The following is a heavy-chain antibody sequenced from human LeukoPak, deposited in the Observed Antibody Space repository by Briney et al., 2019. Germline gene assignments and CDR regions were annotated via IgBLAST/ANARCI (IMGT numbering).Heavy chain of an antibody. D-gene: IGHD3-3*01. CDR1: GYTFTGYY. CDR2: INAGNGNT. V-gene: IGHV1/OR15-3*02. Sequence: ASVKVSCKASGYTFTGYYMHWVRQAPGQRLEWMGWINAGNGNTKYSQKFQGRVTITRDTSASTAYMELSSLRSEDTAVYYCARVATYYDFWSGYPKNDAFDIWGQGTMVTVSS. J-gene: IGHJ3*02. CDR3: ARVATYYDFWSGYPKNDAFDI.